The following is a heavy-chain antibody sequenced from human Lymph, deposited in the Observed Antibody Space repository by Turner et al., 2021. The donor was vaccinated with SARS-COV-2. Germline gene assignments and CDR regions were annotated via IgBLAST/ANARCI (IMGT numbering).Heavy chain of an antibody. J-gene: IGHJ2*01. D-gene: IGHD6-13*01. Sequence: QVQLQESGPGLVKPSHTLSLTCTLSGCSISSGGYYWSWIRQHPGKGLEWIGYIYYSGSTYYNPSLKSRVTISVDTSKNQFSLKLSSVTAADTAVYYCARVRSAAGFWCFDLWGRGTLVTVSS. V-gene: IGHV4-31*03. CDR1: GCSISSGGYY. CDR2: IYYSGST. CDR3: ARVRSAAGFWCFDL.